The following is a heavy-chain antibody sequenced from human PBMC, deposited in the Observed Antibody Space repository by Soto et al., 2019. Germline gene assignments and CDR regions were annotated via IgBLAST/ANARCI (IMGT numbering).Heavy chain of an antibody. D-gene: IGHD3-22*01. CDR3: ARAGSGYYYDSSGYYVNLDY. CDR1: GGTFSSYA. V-gene: IGHV1-69*01. J-gene: IGHJ4*02. CDR2: IIPIFGTA. Sequence: QVQLVQSGAEVKKPGSSVKVSCKASGGTFSSYAISWVRQAPGQGLEWMGGIIPIFGTANYAQKFQGRDTITADESTSTAYMELSSLRSEDTAVYYCARAGSGYYYDSSGYYVNLDYLGQGTLVTVSS.